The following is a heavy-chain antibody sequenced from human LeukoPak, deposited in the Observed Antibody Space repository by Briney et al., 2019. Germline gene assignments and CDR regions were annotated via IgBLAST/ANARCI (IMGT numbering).Heavy chain of an antibody. D-gene: IGHD6-13*01. CDR3: ARLQYSSSWYGGRGLDY. CDR2: IIPILGIA. CDR1: GGTFSSYA. J-gene: IGHJ4*02. V-gene: IGHV1-69*04. Sequence: ASVKVSCKASGGTFSSYAISWVRQAPGQGLEWMGRIIPILGIANYAQKFQGRVTITADKSTSTAYMELSSLRSEDTAVYYCARLQYSSSWYGGRGLDYWGQGTLVTVSS.